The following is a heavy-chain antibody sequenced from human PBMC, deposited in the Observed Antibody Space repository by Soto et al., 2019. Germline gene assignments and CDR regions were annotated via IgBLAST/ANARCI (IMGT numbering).Heavy chain of an antibody. Sequence: GGSLRLSCAASGFTFSTYTMSWVRQAPGKGLEWVSAISGSGGSPSYADSVQGRFTISRDNSKNTLYLQMNSLRAEDTAVYYCAKEIVPAAIVDYWGQGTLVTVSS. V-gene: IGHV3-23*01. CDR1: GFTFSTYT. D-gene: IGHD2-2*01. J-gene: IGHJ4*02. CDR3: AKEIVPAAIVDY. CDR2: ISGSGGSP.